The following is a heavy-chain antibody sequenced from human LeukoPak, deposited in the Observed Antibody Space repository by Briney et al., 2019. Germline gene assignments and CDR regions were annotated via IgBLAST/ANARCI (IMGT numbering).Heavy chain of an antibody. CDR3: ARLFRLNGSGYFSQFYYYYYYMDV. D-gene: IGHD3-3*01. Sequence: GESLKISCKGSGYSFTSYWIGWVRQMPGKGLEWMGIIYPGDSDTRYSPSFQGQVTISADKSISTAYLQWSSLKASDTAMYYCARLFRLNGSGYFSQFYYYYYYMDVWGKGTTVTVSS. V-gene: IGHV5-51*01. CDR2: IYPGDSDT. CDR1: GYSFTSYW. J-gene: IGHJ6*03.